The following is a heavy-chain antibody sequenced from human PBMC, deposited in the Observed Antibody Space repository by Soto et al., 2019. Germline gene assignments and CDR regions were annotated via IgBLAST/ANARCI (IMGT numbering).Heavy chain of an antibody. D-gene: IGHD3-22*01. V-gene: IGHV4-30-4*01. J-gene: IGHJ4*02. CDR1: GGSISSGDYY. CDR2: IYYSGST. CDR3: ARASETYYHDSSGYSSSGFDY. Sequence: SETLSLTCTVSGGSISSGDYYWGWIRQPPGKGLEWIGYIYYSGSTYYNPSLKSRVTISVDTSKNQFSLKLSSVTAADTAVYYCARASETYYHDSSGYSSSGFDYWGQGTLVTVSS.